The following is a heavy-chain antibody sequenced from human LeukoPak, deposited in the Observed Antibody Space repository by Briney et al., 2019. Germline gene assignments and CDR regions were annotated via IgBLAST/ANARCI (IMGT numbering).Heavy chain of an antibody. D-gene: IGHD6-6*01. CDR3: AKYVIAARLGWFDP. CDR2: INPNSGGT. J-gene: IGHJ5*02. Sequence: ASVKVSCKASGYTFTGYYMHWVRQAPGQGLEWMGWINPNSGGTNYAQKFQGRVTMTRDTSISTAYMELSRLRSDDTAVYYCAKYVIAARLGWFDPWGQRTLVTVSS. CDR1: GYTFTGYY. V-gene: IGHV1-2*02.